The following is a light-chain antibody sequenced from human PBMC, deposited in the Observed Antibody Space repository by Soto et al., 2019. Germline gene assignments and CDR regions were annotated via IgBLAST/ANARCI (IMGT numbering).Light chain of an antibody. CDR3: QQSYNTLT. CDR2: SAS. J-gene: IGKJ4*01. Sequence: DIQMTQSPSSLSASVGDRVTITCRASQSISTFLNWYQHRPGKAPKLLIYSASTLQSGVPPRFSGSGSGTDFTLTISRLQPEDFATYYWQQSYNTLTDGGGTKVEIK. V-gene: IGKV1-39*01. CDR1: QSISTF.